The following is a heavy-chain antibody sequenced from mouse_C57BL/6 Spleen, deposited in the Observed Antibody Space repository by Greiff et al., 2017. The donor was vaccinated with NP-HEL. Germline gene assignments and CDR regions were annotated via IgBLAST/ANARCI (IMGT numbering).Heavy chain of an antibody. CDR3: ARMDTVVAWDY. J-gene: IGHJ2*01. CDR1: GYTFTSYW. Sequence: QVQLKESGAELVKPGASVKLSCKASGYTFTSYWMHWVKQRPGQGLEWIGMIHPNSGSTNYNEKFKSKATLTVDKSSSTAYMQLSSLTSEDSAVYYCARMDTVVAWDYWGQGTTLTVSS. D-gene: IGHD1-1*01. V-gene: IGHV1-64*01. CDR2: IHPNSGST.